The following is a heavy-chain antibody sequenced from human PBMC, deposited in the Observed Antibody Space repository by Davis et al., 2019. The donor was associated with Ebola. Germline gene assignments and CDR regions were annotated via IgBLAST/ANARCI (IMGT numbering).Heavy chain of an antibody. D-gene: IGHD6-19*01. J-gene: IGHJ4*02. CDR2: ISGSGGST. CDR1: GFTFSSYA. Sequence: GESLKISCAASGFTFSSYAMSWVRQAPGQGLEWVSAISGSGGSTYYADSVKGRFTISRDNSKNTLYLQMNSLRAEDTAVYYCAKERSSGWYPNYFDYWGQGTLVTVSS. V-gene: IGHV3-23*01. CDR3: AKERSSGWYPNYFDY.